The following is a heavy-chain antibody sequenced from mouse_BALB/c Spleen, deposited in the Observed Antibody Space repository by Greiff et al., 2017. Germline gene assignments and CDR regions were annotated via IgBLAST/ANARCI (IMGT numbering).Heavy chain of an antibody. J-gene: IGHJ2*01. V-gene: IGHV6-6*02. CDR2: IRLKSNNYAT. D-gene: IGHD4-1*01. Sequence: EVKVEESGGGLVQPGGSMKLSCVASGFTFSNYWMNWVRQSPEKGLEWAAEIRLKSNNYATHYAESVKGRFTISRDDSKSSVYLQMNNLRAEDTGIYYCLTGTFDYWGQGTTLTVSS. CDR1: GFTFSNYW. CDR3: LTGTFDY.